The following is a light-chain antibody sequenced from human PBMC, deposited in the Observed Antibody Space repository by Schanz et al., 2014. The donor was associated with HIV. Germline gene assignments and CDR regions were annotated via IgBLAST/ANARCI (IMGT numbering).Light chain of an antibody. V-gene: IGLV2-8*01. CDR3: SSYANTDTVL. CDR1: SSNVGGYNY. CDR2: EVN. J-gene: IGLJ2*01. Sequence: QSALTQPPSASGSRGQSVAISCTGSSSNVGGYNYVSWYQQHPGKAPKLTIYEVNKRPSGVSARFSASRFGDTASLTISGLQAEDEADYYCSSYANTDTVLFGGGTKLTVL.